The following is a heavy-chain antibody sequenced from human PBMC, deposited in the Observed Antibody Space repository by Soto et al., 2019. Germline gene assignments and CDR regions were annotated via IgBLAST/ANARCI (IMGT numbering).Heavy chain of an antibody. D-gene: IGHD3-16*01. J-gene: IGHJ4*02. CDR1: GFTFSSHG. CDR2: ISFDGSRK. Sequence: QVQLVESGGGVVQPGRSLRLSCAASGFTFSSHGMHWVRQAPGKGLEWVAVISFDGSRKYYVDSVKGRFIISRDNSKSTLYLQVNSLRAEDTAVYYCVKDRVESGLGEVDFWGQGTLVTVSS. CDR3: VKDRVESGLGEVDF. V-gene: IGHV3-30*18.